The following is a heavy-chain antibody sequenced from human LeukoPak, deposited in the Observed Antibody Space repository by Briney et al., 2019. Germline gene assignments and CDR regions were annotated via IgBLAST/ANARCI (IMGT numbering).Heavy chain of an antibody. D-gene: IGHD3-22*01. V-gene: IGHV1-2*02. CDR3: ARSLRRVISRPDGGWFDP. J-gene: IGHJ5*02. CDR1: GYTFSNYG. CDR2: INPNSGGT. Sequence: ASVKVSCKASGYTFSNYGITWVRQAPGQGLEWMGWINPNSGGTNYAQKFQGRGTMTSDTSINTAYMELSSLRSEDTAVYYCARSLRRVISRPDGGWFDPWGQGTLVTVSS.